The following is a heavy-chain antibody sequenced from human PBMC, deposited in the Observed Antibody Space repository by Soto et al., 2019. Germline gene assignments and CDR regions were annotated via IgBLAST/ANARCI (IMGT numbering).Heavy chain of an antibody. CDR2: MSSRTGYI. V-gene: IGHV3-21*06. CDR3: ARGAVSSWVDSYYGMDV. D-gene: IGHD2-2*01. Sequence: GGSLRLSCAPSGFTFSIYSMNWVRQAPGKGLEWVASMSSRTGYINYADSVKGRATISRDNAKNYLFLQLNSLRAEYTARYYCARGAVSSWVDSYYGMDVWGPGTTVTVSS. J-gene: IGHJ6*02. CDR1: GFTFSIYS.